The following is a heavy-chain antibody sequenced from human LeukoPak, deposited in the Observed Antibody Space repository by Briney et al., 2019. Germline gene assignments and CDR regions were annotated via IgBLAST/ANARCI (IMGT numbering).Heavy chain of an antibody. CDR3: ARGKGRITMVRGVSYGYWFDP. CDR2: IYYSGST. V-gene: IGHV4-61*01. J-gene: IGHJ5*02. Sequence: SETLSLTCTVSGGSVSSGSYYWSWIRQPLGKGLEWIGYIYYSGSTNYNPSLKSRVTISVDTSKNQFSLKLSSVTAADTAVYYCARGKGRITMVRGVSYGYWFDPWGQGTLVTVSS. CDR1: GGSVSSGSYY. D-gene: IGHD3-10*01.